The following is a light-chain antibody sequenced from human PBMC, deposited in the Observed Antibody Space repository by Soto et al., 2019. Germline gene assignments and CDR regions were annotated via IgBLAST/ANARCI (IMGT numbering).Light chain of an antibody. V-gene: IGLV2-14*01. J-gene: IGLJ1*01. CDR3: LSYTSDDVRYV. CDR1: NSDVGIYDF. Sequence: QSVLTQPASVSGTPGQSITISCTGSNSDVGIYDFVSWYQHHPGRAPKLIVSEVSHRPSGVSNRFSGSKSGNTASLTISGLQSEDEADYYCLSYTSDDVRYVFGTGTKLTVL. CDR2: EVS.